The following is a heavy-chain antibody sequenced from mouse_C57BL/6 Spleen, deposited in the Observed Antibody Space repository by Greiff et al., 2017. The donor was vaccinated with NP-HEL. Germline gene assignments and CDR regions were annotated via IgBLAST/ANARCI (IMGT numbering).Heavy chain of an antibody. D-gene: IGHD2-3*01. CDR3: ARRGAMDDVYYVHYFDY. CDR1: GYTFTSYW. V-gene: IGHV1-7*01. CDR2: INPSSGYT. Sequence: VQLQQSGAELAKPGASVKLSCKASGYTFTSYWMHWVKQRPGQGLEWIGYINPSSGYTKYNQKFKDKATLTADKSSSTAYMQRSRVTYEDSVVYYCARRGAMDDVYYVHYFDYWGQGTTLTVSS. J-gene: IGHJ2*01.